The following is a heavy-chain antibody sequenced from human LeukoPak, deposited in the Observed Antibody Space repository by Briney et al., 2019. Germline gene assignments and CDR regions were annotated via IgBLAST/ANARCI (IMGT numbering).Heavy chain of an antibody. Sequence: SETLSLTCTVSGGSISSSSYYWGWIRQPPGKGLEWIGSVYYSGTTYYNPSLKSRVAISVDTSRNQFSLRLNSITAADTAVYYCASRYSTGLHFDFWGQGTLVPVSS. CDR1: GGSISSSSYY. CDR2: VYYSGTT. CDR3: ASRYSTGLHFDF. J-gene: IGHJ4*02. D-gene: IGHD2-8*02. V-gene: IGHV4-39*07.